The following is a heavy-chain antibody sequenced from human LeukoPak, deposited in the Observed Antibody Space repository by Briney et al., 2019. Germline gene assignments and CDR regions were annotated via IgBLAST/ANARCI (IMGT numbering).Heavy chain of an antibody. D-gene: IGHD1-26*01. V-gene: IGHV1-18*01. CDR1: GYTFTLYG. Sequence: ASVKVSCKASGYTFTLYGICCVRQAPGQGLEWMGWVSAYNGNTNYAQKLQGRVSMTTDTSTSTAYMELRSLRSDDTAVYYCARGVGATNAFDIWGQGTLVTVSS. J-gene: IGHJ3*02. CDR2: VSAYNGNT. CDR3: ARGVGATNAFDI.